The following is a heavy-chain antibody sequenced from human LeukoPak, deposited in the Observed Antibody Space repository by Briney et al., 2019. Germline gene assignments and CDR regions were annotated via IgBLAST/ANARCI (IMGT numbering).Heavy chain of an antibody. Sequence: PGGSLRLSCAASGFTFSKAWMSWVRQAPGKGLEWVARIKSKTDGGTTDYAAPVKGRFTISRDDSKNTLYLQMNSLKTEDTAVCYCTTEDIVVVPAANYWGQGTLVTVSS. D-gene: IGHD2-2*01. CDR3: TTEDIVVVPAANY. CDR2: IKSKTDGGTT. V-gene: IGHV3-15*01. CDR1: GFTFSKAW. J-gene: IGHJ4*02.